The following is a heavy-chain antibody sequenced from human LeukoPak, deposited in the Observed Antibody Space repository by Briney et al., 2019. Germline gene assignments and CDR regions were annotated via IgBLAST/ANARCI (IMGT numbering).Heavy chain of an antibody. J-gene: IGHJ3*02. CDR3: ARGIAVAGDAFDI. CDR2: INHSGST. CDR1: GGSFSGYY. Sequence: SETLSLTCAVYGGSFSGYYWSWIRQPPGKGLEWIGEINHSGSTNYNPSLKSRVTISVDTSKNQFPLKLSSVTAADTAVYYCARGIAVAGDAFDIWGQGTMVTVSS. V-gene: IGHV4-34*01. D-gene: IGHD6-19*01.